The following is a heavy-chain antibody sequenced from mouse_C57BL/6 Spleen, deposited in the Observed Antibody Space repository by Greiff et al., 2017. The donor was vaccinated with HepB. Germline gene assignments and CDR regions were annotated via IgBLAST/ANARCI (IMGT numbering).Heavy chain of an antibody. J-gene: IGHJ4*01. D-gene: IGHD1-1*01. CDR3: GGTVVAKDYAMDY. CDR1: GYTFTSYW. Sequence: QVQLQQPGAELVKPGASVKMSCKASGYTFTSYWITWVKQRPGQGLEWIGDIYPGSGSTNYNEKFKSKATLTVDTSSSTAYMQLSSLTSEDSAVYYCGGTVVAKDYAMDYWGQGTSVTVS. V-gene: IGHV1-55*01. CDR2: IYPGSGST.